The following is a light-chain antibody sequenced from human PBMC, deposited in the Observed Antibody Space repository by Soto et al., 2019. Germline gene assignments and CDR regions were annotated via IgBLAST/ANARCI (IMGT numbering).Light chain of an antibody. V-gene: IGKV3-20*01. CDR2: GTY. J-gene: IGKJ5*01. Sequence: EVVLTQSPGTLSLSRGERATLSCRASERIYSAYLGWYQQKPGQAHRLXIYGTYSRATGIQDRFSGSGSGTDFTLTISRLEPEDFAVYYCKQYGNSPITFGQGTRLEIK. CDR3: KQYGNSPIT. CDR1: ERIYSAY.